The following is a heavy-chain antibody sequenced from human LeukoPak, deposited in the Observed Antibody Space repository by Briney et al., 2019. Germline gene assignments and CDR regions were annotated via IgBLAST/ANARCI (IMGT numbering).Heavy chain of an antibody. J-gene: IGHJ4*02. Sequence: PGESLRLSCFASGFTFSSYELDWVRQVPGKGLERVSHIGGSADVISDADSQSRQVTISSDNAKNSLYLQMDNLPAEDTAVYYCAKNLRRYGADDYSGQGTLVTVSS. D-gene: IGHD2/OR15-2a*01. CDR3: AKNLRRYGADDY. CDR2: IGGSADVI. V-gene: IGHV3-48*03. CDR1: GFTFSSYE.